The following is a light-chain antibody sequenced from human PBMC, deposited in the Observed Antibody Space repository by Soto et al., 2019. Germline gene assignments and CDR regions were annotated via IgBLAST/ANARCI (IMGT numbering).Light chain of an antibody. V-gene: IGLV2-8*01. Sequence: QTVVTQPPSVSGSPGQSVTISCTGTSSDVGDYNYVSWYQHQPDKAPKLMIYEVTKRPSGVPDRFSGSKSGNTASLTVSGLQAEDEADYYCSSYAGSNNFGVFGGGTKVTVL. CDR1: SSDVGDYNY. CDR3: SSYAGSNNFGV. CDR2: EVT. J-gene: IGLJ2*01.